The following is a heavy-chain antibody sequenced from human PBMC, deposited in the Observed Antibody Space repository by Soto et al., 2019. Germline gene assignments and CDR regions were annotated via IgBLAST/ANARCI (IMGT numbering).Heavy chain of an antibody. CDR1: GFSLSTSGMC. J-gene: IGHJ6*02. CDR2: IDWDDDK. Sequence: SGPTLVNPTHTLTLTCTFSGFSLSTSGMCVSWIRQPPGKALEWLALIDWDDDKYYSKSLKTRLTISKDTSKNQVVLTMTNMDPVDTATYYCARAPDNYYGMDVSGQGTTVTVSS. V-gene: IGHV2-70*01. CDR3: ARAPDNYYGMDV.